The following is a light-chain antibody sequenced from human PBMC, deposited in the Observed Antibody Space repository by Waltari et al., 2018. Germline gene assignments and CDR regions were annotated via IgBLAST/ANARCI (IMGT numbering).Light chain of an antibody. CDR3: QQYSSYWT. CDR2: QAS. V-gene: IGKV1-5*03. CDR1: QSISTW. Sequence: DIQMTQSPSTLSASVGDRIPITCRASQSISTWLAWDRQEPGKAPKPLIYQASTLQNGVPSSFSGSGSGTEFTLTISSLQPDDFVTYYCQQYSSYWTFGQGTKVEIK. J-gene: IGKJ1*01.